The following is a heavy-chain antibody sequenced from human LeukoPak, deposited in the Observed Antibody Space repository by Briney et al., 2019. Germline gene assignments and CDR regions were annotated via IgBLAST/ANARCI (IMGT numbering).Heavy chain of an antibody. CDR2: IYLADDK. CDR1: GFSLRRRGMG. Sequence: ESGPTLVHPSPPLTVTCTFSGFSLRRRGMGVGWIRHPPGKALEWHTLIYLADDKGYSPSLKSRLTITKDTSKNQVVITMTNTDPVDTATYYCAHRYCSGGVCYNSFDYWGQGTLVTVSS. J-gene: IGHJ4*02. D-gene: IGHD2-8*02. CDR3: AHRYCSGGVCYNSFDY. V-gene: IGHV2-5*02.